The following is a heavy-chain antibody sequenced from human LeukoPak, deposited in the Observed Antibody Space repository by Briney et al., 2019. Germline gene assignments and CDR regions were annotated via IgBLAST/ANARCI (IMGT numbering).Heavy chain of an antibody. D-gene: IGHD4-11*01. V-gene: IGHV1-46*01. J-gene: IGHJ5*02. CDR3: ARGAPNDDYSNYEGWFDP. CDR2: INPSGGST. Sequence: ASVKVSCKASGYTFTSYYMHWVRQAPGQGLEWMGIINPSGGSTSYAQKFQGRVTMTRDMSTSTVYMELSSLRSEDTAVYYCARGAPNDDYSNYEGWFDPWGQGTLVTVSS. CDR1: GYTFTSYY.